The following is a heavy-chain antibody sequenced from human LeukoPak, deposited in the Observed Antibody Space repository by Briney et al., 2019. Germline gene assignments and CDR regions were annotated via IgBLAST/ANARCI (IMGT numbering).Heavy chain of an antibody. CDR1: GFTFSTYW. CDR3: ASDTMATSGDFDY. CDR2: ITSDGSIT. Sequence: GGSLRLSCAASGFTFSTYWMHWVRQAPGKGLVWVSRITSDGSITSYADSVKGRFTISRDNAKNTLFLQMNSLRDEDTAVYYCASDTMATSGDFDYWGQGTLVTVSS. J-gene: IGHJ4*02. D-gene: IGHD3-10*01. V-gene: IGHV3-74*01.